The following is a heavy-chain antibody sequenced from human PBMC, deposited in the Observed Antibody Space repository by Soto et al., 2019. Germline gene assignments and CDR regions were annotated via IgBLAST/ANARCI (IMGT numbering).Heavy chain of an antibody. CDR3: AKVSSARGYYYFGMDV. Sequence: QVQLVESGGGVVQPGRSVRLSCAASGFTFRSYGIHWVRQTPGKGLEWVAVISYDGREKHYADSVKGRFTISRDNSKNSLYLQMNSLRPEDTAVYYCAKVSSARGYYYFGMDVWGQGTTVTVSS. J-gene: IGHJ6*02. V-gene: IGHV3-30*18. CDR1: GFTFRSYG. D-gene: IGHD3-10*01. CDR2: ISYDGREK.